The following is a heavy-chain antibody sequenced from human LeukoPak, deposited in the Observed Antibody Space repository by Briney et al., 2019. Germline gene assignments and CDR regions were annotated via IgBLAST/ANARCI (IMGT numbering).Heavy chain of an antibody. Sequence: PGGSLRLSCTVSGFTVSSNSMSWVRQAPGKGLAWVADINQDESSKYYEDSVKGRFTISRDNADNSLYLQMNSLGAEDTAVYFCARVGALSSSWLLYWGQGTLVTVSS. V-gene: IGHV3-7*01. CDR1: GFTVSSNS. CDR3: ARVGALSSSWLLY. J-gene: IGHJ4*02. D-gene: IGHD6-13*01. CDR2: INQDESSK.